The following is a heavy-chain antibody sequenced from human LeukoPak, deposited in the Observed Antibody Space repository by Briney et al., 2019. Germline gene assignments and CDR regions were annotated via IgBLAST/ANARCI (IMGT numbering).Heavy chain of an antibody. CDR1: GFPFSSYG. J-gene: IGHJ4*02. Sequence: PGGSLRLSCAASGFPFSSYGMHWVRQAPGKGLEWVAVIWYDGSNKYYADSVKGRFTISRDNAKNMVYLQMDSLRAEDTALYYCAKTYTNSWYSFDCWGQGTLVTVSS. D-gene: IGHD6-13*01. CDR3: AKTYTNSWYSFDC. V-gene: IGHV3-33*06. CDR2: IWYDGSNK.